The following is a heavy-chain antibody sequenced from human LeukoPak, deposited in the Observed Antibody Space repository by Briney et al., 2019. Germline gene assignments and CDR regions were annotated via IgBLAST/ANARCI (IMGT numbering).Heavy chain of an antibody. CDR2: IYSGGST. J-gene: IGHJ4*02. D-gene: IGHD3-16*01. V-gene: IGHV3-53*01. CDR1: GFTFSDYY. Sequence: GGSLRLSCAASGFTFSDYYMSWVRQAPGKGLEWVSVIYSGGSTYYADSVKGRFTISRDNSKNTLYLQMNSLRAEDTAVYYCARVSPRGVYWGQGTLVTVSS. CDR3: ARVSPRGVY.